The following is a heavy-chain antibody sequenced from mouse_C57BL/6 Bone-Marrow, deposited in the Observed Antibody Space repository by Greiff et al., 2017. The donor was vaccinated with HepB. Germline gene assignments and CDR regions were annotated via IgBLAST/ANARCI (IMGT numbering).Heavy chain of an antibody. CDR2: IDPETGGT. J-gene: IGHJ4*01. CDR3: TRGELPYAMDY. Sequence: QVQLQQSGAELVRPGASVTLSCKASGYTFTDYEMHWVKQTPVHGLEWIGAIDPETGGTAYNQKFKGKALLTADKSSSTAYMELRSLTSEDSAVYYCTRGELPYAMDYWGQGTSVTVSS. V-gene: IGHV1-15*01. CDR1: GYTFTDYE. D-gene: IGHD1-1*01.